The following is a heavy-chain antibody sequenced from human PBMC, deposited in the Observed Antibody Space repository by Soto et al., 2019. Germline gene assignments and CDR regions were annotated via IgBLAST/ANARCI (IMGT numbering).Heavy chain of an antibody. J-gene: IGHJ5*02. V-gene: IGHV4-59*01. Sequence: QVQLQESGPGLVKPSETLSLTCTVSGGSIGNYYWSWIRQPPGRGLEWIGYIHYSGSTNYNPSVKSRVAISVDTSRNQFSLKLSSVTAADTAVYYCARLAADGPYKWFDPWGQGTLVTVSP. CDR1: GGSIGNYY. D-gene: IGHD6-13*01. CDR3: ARLAADGPYKWFDP. CDR2: IHYSGST.